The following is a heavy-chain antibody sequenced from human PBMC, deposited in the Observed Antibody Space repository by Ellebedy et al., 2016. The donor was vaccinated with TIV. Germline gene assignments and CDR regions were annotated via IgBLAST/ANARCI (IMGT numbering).Heavy chain of an antibody. J-gene: IGHJ3*02. CDR1: GFTFSSYA. CDR3: ARVRSKDDDAFDI. Sequence: GGSLRLXCAASGFTFSSYAMHWVRQAPGKGLEWVAVISYDGSNKYYADSVKGRFTISRDNSKNTLYLQMNSLRAEDTAVYYCARVRSKDDDAFDIWGQGTMVTVSS. V-gene: IGHV3-30-3*01. CDR2: ISYDGSNK. D-gene: IGHD1-26*01.